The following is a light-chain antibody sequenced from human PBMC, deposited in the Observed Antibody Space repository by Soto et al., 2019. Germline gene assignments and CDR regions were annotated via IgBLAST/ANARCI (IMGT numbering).Light chain of an antibody. Sequence: TVLTQSPGTLSLSPGERATLSCRAIQSVSSSSLAWYQQRPGQAPRLVLYGTSSRATGIPDRFSGSGSATDFTLTISRLEPEDFAVYFCQRYGSSPLITFGQGTRLEIK. CDR2: GTS. V-gene: IGKV3-20*01. CDR3: QRYGSSPLIT. J-gene: IGKJ5*01. CDR1: QSVSSSS.